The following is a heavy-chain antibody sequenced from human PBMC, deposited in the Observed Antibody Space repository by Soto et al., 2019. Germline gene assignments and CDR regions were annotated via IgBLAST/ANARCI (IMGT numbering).Heavy chain of an antibody. D-gene: IGHD1-26*01. J-gene: IGHJ4*02. CDR3: TRISLVGATGGRYFDY. CDR1: GFIFSDHY. CDR2: IKNKANSYTT. Sequence: VQLVESGGGLVQPGGSLRLSCAASGFIFSDHYMDWVRQAPGKGLEWVGRIKNKANSYTTEYAASVKGRFTISRDDSKNSLYLQMHSLKTEHTAVYYCTRISLVGATGGRYFDYWGQGTLLTVSS. V-gene: IGHV3-72*01.